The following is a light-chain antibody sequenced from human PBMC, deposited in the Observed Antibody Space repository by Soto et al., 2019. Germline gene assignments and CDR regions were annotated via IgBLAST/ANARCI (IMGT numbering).Light chain of an antibody. CDR2: GAS. Sequence: EIVLTQSPGTLSLSPGERATLSCRASQSISSSYLAWYQQKPGQAPRLLIYGASSRATGIPDRFSGSGSGTDFTLTISRLEPVDFAVYYCQQYGSSPTWTFGQGTKVDIK. CDR1: QSISSSY. CDR3: QQYGSSPTWT. V-gene: IGKV3-20*01. J-gene: IGKJ1*01.